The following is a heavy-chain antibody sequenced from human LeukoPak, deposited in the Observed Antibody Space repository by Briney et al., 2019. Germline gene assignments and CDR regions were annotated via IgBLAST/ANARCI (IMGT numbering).Heavy chain of an antibody. J-gene: IGHJ3*02. CDR1: GFTFSSYG. D-gene: IGHD2-15*01. CDR3: ARARGSYAFDI. Sequence: GGSLRLSCAASGFTFSSYGMHWVRQAPGKGLDWVSYMSSSGATMYYADSVKGRFTISRDNAKNSLYLQMNSLRAEDTALYYCARARGSYAFDIWGQGTMVTVSS. CDR2: MSSSGATM. V-gene: IGHV3-48*04.